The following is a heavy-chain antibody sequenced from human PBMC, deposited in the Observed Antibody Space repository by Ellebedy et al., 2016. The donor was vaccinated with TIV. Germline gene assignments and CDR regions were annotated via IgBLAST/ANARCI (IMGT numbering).Heavy chain of an antibody. J-gene: IGHJ4*02. CDR2: ISSSGSTI. V-gene: IGHV3-48*04. CDR3: ARDTSRNQYQLFGPFDY. D-gene: IGHD2-2*01. Sequence: GGSLRLSCAASGFTFRSYWMSWVRQAPGKGLEWVSYISSSGSTIYYADSLKGRFTISRDNAKNSLYLRMNSLRAEDTAVYYCARDTSRNQYQLFGPFDYWGQGTQVAVST. CDR1: GFTFRSYW.